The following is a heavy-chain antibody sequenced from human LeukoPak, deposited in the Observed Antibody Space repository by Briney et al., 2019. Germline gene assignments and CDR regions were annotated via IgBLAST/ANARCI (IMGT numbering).Heavy chain of an antibody. D-gene: IGHD6-13*01. CDR1: GYTFTSYD. CDR2: MNPNSGNT. J-gene: IGHJ4*02. V-gene: IGHV1-8*03. CDR3: ARGGVSSWSESDY. Sequence: GASVKVSCKASGYTFTSYDINWVRQATGQGPEWMGWMNPNSGNTGYAQKFQGRVTITRNTSISTAYMELSSLRSEDTAVYYCARGGVSSWSESDYWGQGTLVTVSS.